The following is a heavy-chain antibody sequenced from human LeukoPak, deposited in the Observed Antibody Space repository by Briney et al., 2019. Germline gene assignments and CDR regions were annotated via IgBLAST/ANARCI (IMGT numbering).Heavy chain of an antibody. D-gene: IGHD6-13*01. J-gene: IGHJ3*02. V-gene: IGHV6-1*01. Sequence: KASQTLSLTCAISGDSVSSNSAAWNWIRQSPSRGLEWLGRTYYRSKWYNDYAVSVKSRITINPDTSKNQFSLLLNSVTSEDTAVYFCARVRSSSWTDAFDIWGQGTMVTVSS. CDR2: TYYRSKWYN. CDR3: ARVRSSSWTDAFDI. CDR1: GDSVSSNSAA.